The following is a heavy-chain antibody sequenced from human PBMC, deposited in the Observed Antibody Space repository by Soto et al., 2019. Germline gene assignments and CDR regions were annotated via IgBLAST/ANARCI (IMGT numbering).Heavy chain of an antibody. CDR1: GFTFSSYG. Sequence: GGSLRLSCAASGFTFSSYGMHWVRQAPGKGLEWVAFIWHDGGNKFYAESVKDRFTISRDNSKNTLYLQMTSLSAEDTAMYYCARDGDVNTGFGKDYWGQGT. V-gene: IGHV3-33*01. D-gene: IGHD3-16*01. CDR2: IWHDGGNK. J-gene: IGHJ4*02. CDR3: ARDGDVNTGFGKDY.